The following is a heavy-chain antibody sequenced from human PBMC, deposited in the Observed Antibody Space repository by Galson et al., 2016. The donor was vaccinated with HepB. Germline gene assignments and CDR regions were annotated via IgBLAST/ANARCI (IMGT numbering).Heavy chain of an antibody. CDR1: GASISGYS. V-gene: IGHV4-59*01. Sequence: SETLSLTCAVSGASISGYSCTWIRQPPGKGLDWIGYIYYTRKTNYNPSLRSRVTISVDTSKNQFSLNLRSVTAADSAVYYCAAGYNWDYWGQGSLVTVSS. CDR3: AAGYNWDY. J-gene: IGHJ4*02. CDR2: IYYTRKT. D-gene: IGHD1-20*01.